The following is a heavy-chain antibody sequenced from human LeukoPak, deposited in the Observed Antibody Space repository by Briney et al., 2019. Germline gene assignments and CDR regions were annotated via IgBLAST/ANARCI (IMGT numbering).Heavy chain of an antibody. CDR1: GFPFGSYG. V-gene: IGHV3-30*03. Sequence: GGSLRLSCSASGFPFGSYGMSWVRQAPGKGLEWVAVISYDGSNKYYADSVKGRFTISRDNSKNTLYLQMNSLRAEDTAVYYCATTGDLHYYYYYMDVWGKGTTVTVSS. D-gene: IGHD7-27*01. CDR2: ISYDGSNK. J-gene: IGHJ6*03. CDR3: ATTGDLHYYYYYMDV.